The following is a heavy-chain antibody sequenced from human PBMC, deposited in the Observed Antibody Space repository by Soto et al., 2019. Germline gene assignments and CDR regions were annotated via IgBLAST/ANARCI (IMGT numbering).Heavy chain of an antibody. CDR1: GFSLSTTGVG. CDR2: SYWDDGK. CDR3: AHARLYCSGGSCYSSWFDP. V-gene: IGHV2-5*02. Sequence: QTTLKESGPTLVKPTQTLTLTCTFSGFSLSTTGVGVGWIRQPPGKALERLALSYWDDGKHYSPSLKSRLTITKDTSKNQVVLTMTNMDHVDTATYYCAHARLYCSGGSCYSSWFDPWGQGTLVTVSS. D-gene: IGHD2-15*01. J-gene: IGHJ5*02.